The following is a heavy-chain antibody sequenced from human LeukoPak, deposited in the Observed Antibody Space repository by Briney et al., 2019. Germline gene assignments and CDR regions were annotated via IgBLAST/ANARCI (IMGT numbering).Heavy chain of an antibody. V-gene: IGHV4-34*01. CDR3: ARGAPYCSSTSCPGWFDP. D-gene: IGHD2-2*01. CDR1: GGSFSGYY. Sequence: SETLSLTCAVYGGSFSGYYWSWIRQPPGKGLEWIGEINHRGSTNYNPSLKSRVTISVDTSKNQFSLKLSSVTAADTAVYYCARGAPYCSSTSCPGWFDPWGQGTLVTVSS. J-gene: IGHJ5*02. CDR2: INHRGST.